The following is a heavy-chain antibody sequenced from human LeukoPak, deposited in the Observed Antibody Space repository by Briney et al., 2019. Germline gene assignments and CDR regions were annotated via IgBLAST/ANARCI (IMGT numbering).Heavy chain of an antibody. J-gene: IGHJ4*02. D-gene: IGHD6-19*01. V-gene: IGHV3-48*03. CDR2: ISSSGSSI. CDR3: ARAGSALPCFDY. CDR1: GFTFSSYE. Sequence: PGGSLRLSCAASGFTFSSYEMNWARQAPGKGLECVSYISSSGSSIYYADSVKGRFTISRDNAKNSLYLQMNSLRAEDTAVYYCARAGSALPCFDYWGQGTLVTVSS.